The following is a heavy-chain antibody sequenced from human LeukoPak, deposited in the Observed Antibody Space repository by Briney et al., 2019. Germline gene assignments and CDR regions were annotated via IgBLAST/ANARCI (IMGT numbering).Heavy chain of an antibody. CDR2: THDVDGYT. CDR1: GYTLRNNA. V-gene: IGHV1-3*02. CDR3: ARGANYAMDV. J-gene: IGHJ6*02. Sequence: ASVNVSCKASGYTLRNNAFHWVRQAPGQGLEWMGWTHDVDGYTRYSQDFQGRVTITRDTSASTAYMELSSLTSEDMAVYYCARGANYAMDVWGQGTTVTVSS.